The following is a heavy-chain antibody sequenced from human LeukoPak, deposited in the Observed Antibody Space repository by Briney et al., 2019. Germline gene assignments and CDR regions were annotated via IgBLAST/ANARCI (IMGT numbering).Heavy chain of an antibody. CDR3: ARIEVGRDLGYYYYYMDV. V-gene: IGHV3-30*02. D-gene: IGHD2-15*01. Sequence: PGGSLRLSCAASGFTFSSYGMHWVRQAPGKGLEWVAFIRYDGSNKYYADSVKGRFTISRDNSKNTLYLQMNSLRAEDTAVYYCARIEVGRDLGYYYYYMDVWGKGTTVTISS. CDR1: GFTFSSYG. J-gene: IGHJ6*03. CDR2: IRYDGSNK.